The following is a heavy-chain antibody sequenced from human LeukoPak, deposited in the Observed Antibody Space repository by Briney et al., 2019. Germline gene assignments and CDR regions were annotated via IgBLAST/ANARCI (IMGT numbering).Heavy chain of an antibody. V-gene: IGHV3-23*01. CDR1: GLTLSNYG. CDR2: ISDSGGST. D-gene: IGHD3/OR15-3a*01. CDR3: AKRGVVIRVILVGFHKAAYYFES. J-gene: IGHJ4*02. Sequence: GGSLRLSCPVSGLTLSNYGMSWVRQAPGEGREWAAGISDSGGSTNYADSVKGRFTISRDNPKNTLYLQMNSLRAEDTAVYFCAKRGVVIRVILVGFHKAAYYFESWGQGALVTVSS.